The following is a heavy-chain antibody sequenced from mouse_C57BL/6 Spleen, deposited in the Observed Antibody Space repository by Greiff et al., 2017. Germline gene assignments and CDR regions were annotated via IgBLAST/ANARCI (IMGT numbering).Heavy chain of an antibody. CDR1: GFNIKDDY. J-gene: IGHJ3*01. Sequence: VQLQQSGAELVRPGASVKLSCTASGFNIKDDYMHWVKQRPEQGLEWIGWIDPENGDTAYDSKFQGKATITVATSSNTAYLQLSSLTSRDTAVYYGTTPYYDYDGGGFAYWGQGTLVTVSA. CDR2: IDPENGDT. D-gene: IGHD2-4*01. V-gene: IGHV14-4*01. CDR3: TTPYYDYDGGGFAY.